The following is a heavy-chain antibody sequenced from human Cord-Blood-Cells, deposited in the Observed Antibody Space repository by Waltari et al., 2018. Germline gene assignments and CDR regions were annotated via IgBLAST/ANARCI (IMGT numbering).Heavy chain of an antibody. V-gene: IGHV1-69*04. J-gene: IGHJ3*02. CDR3: ARDWAAAGTGAFDI. CDR1: GGPFSSYA. CDR2: IIPSLGIA. D-gene: IGHD6-13*01. Sequence: QVQLVQSGAEVKKPGYSVKVSCKASGGPFSSYAISWVRQAPGQGLEWMGGIIPSLGIANYAQKFQGRVTITADESTSTAYMELSSLRSEDTAVYYCARDWAAAGTGAFDIWGQGTMVTVSS.